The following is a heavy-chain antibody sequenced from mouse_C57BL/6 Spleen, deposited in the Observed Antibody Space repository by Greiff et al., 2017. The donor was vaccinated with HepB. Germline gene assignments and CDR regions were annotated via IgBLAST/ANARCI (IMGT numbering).Heavy chain of an antibody. CDR3: ARGDYGLYAMDY. Sequence: EVKVVESGGGLVKPGGSLKLSCAASGFTFSDYGMHWVRQAPEKGLEWVAYISSGSSTIYYADTVKGRFTISRDNAKNTLFLQMTSLRSVDTAMYYCARGDYGLYAMDYWGQGTSVTVSS. CDR2: ISSGSSTI. V-gene: IGHV5-17*01. CDR1: GFTFSDYG. J-gene: IGHJ4*01. D-gene: IGHD1-1*01.